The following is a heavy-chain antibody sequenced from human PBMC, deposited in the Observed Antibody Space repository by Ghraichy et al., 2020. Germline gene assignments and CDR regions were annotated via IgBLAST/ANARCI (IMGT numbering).Heavy chain of an antibody. Sequence: GGSLRLSCAASGFTFSSHWMSWVRQAPGKGLEWVANIKLDGGEKYYVDSVKGRFTISRDNAKNSLSLQMNSLRDEDTAAYYCARVNIAVAGLFDYWGQGTLVTVSS. D-gene: IGHD6-19*01. J-gene: IGHJ4*02. CDR3: ARVNIAVAGLFDY. V-gene: IGHV3-7*04. CDR2: IKLDGGEK. CDR1: GFTFSSHW.